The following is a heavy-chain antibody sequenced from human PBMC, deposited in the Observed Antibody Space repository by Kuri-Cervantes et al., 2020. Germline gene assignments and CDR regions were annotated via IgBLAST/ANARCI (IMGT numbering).Heavy chain of an antibody. CDR1: GFTFSSYA. J-gene: IGHJ4*02. Sequence: GESLKISCAASGFTFSSYAMHWVRQAPGKGLEWVAVIWYDGSNKYYADSVKGRFTISRDNSKNTLYLQMNSLRAEDTAVYYCARDANYYDSSGYYYGFDYWGQGTLVTVSS. V-gene: IGHV3-33*08. D-gene: IGHD3-22*01. CDR2: IWYDGSNK. CDR3: ARDANYYDSSGYYYGFDY.